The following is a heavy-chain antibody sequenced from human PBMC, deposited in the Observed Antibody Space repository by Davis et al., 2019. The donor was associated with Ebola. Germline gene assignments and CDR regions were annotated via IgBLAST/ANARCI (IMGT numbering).Heavy chain of an antibody. V-gene: IGHV6-1*01. CDR1: GDSVSSNSGA. CDR2: TYYYRSKWYN. J-gene: IGHJ4*02. D-gene: IGHD5-12*01. CDR3: ARGWLRTGFDY. Sequence: HSQTLSLTCDISGDSVSSNSGAWNWIRQSPSRGPEWLGRTYYYRSKWYNDYAVSMKSRITVNPDTSKNQFSLQLSSVTPEDTAVYYCARGWLRTGFDYWGQGTLVIVSS.